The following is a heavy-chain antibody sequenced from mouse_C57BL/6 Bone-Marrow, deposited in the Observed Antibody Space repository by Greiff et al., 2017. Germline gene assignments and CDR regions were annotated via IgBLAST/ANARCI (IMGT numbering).Heavy chain of an antibody. CDR2: IFPGSGST. Sequence: QVQLQQSGPELVKPGASVKISCKASGYTFTDYYINWVKQRPGQGLEWIGWIFPGSGSTYYNEKFKGKATLTVDKSSSTAYMLISSLTSEDSAVYFCARGVYYGSSSFAYWCQGTLVTVSA. V-gene: IGHV1-75*01. CDR1: GYTFTDYY. D-gene: IGHD1-1*01. CDR3: ARGVYYGSSSFAY. J-gene: IGHJ3*01.